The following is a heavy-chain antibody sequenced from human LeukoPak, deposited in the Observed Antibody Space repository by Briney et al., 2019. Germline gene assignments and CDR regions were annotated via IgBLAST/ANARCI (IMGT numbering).Heavy chain of an antibody. V-gene: IGHV4-59*01. D-gene: IGHD3-10*01. Sequence: PSETLSLTCTVSGGSISSYYWSWVRQPPGKGLEGIGYIYYSGSTNYNPSLKSRVTISVDTSKNQFSLKLSSVTAADTAVYYCARVGISSGDFFDYWGQGTLVTVSS. CDR3: ARVGISSGDFFDY. CDR2: IYYSGST. J-gene: IGHJ4*02. CDR1: GGSISSYY.